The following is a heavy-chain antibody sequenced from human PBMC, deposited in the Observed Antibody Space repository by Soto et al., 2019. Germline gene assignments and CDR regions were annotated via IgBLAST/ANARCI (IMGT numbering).Heavy chain of an antibody. D-gene: IGHD4-17*01. J-gene: IGHJ4*02. V-gene: IGHV4-59*01. CDR3: ARAGDGVTTVTTATPPLVGFDY. Sequence: PSDTLSLTCTVSGGSISIYYWSWIRQPPGKGLEWIGYMYYSGSTNYNPSLKSRVTISVDTSKTQFSLKLSSVTAADTAVYYCARAGDGVTTVTTATPPLVGFDYWGQGTLVTVSS. CDR1: GGSISIYY. CDR2: MYYSGST.